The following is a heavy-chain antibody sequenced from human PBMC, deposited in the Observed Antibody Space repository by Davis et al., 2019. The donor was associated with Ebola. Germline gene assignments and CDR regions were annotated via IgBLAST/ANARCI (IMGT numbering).Heavy chain of an antibody. CDR2: ISYDGSNK. J-gene: IGHJ6*02. CDR1: GFTFSPYA. Sequence: PGGSLRLSCAASGFTFSPYAMHWARQAPGKGLEWMAVISYDGSNKYYADSVKGRFTISRDNSKNTLFLQMNTLRPEDTAVYYCARGGYCGGDCYPGQIWRASGMDVWGQGTTVTVSS. D-gene: IGHD2-21*02. CDR3: ARGGYCGGDCYPGQIWRASGMDV. V-gene: IGHV3-30-3*01.